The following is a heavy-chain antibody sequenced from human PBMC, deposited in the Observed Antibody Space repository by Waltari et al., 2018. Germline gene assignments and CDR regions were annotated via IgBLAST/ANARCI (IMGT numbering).Heavy chain of an antibody. D-gene: IGHD6-19*01. CDR2: INPNSGGT. CDR3: ARMRLVPDYYYYGMDV. V-gene: IGHV1-2*02. Sequence: QVQLVQSGAEVKKPGASVKVSCKASGYTFTGYYMPWVRQSPGQGPEWMGWINPNSGGTNYAQKFQGRVTMTRDTSISTAYMELSRLRSDDTAVYYCARMRLVPDYYYYGMDVWGQGTTVTVSS. CDR1: GYTFTGYY. J-gene: IGHJ6*02.